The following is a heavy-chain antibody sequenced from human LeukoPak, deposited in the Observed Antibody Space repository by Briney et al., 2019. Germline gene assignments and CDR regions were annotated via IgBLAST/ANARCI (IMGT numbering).Heavy chain of an antibody. CDR2: INTNTGNP. CDR3: ARVRFVAAAGSPQLDY. Sequence: ASVKVSCKASGYTFTSYAMNWVRQAPGQGLEWMGWINTNTGNPTYAQSFTGRFVFSLDTSVSTAYLQISSLKAEDTAVYYCARVRFVAAAGSPQLDYWGQGTLVTVSS. J-gene: IGHJ4*02. V-gene: IGHV7-4-1*02. D-gene: IGHD6-13*01. CDR1: GYTFTSYA.